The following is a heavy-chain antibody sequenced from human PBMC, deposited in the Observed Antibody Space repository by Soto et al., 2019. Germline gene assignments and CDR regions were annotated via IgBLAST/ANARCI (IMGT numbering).Heavy chain of an antibody. CDR1: GFIFSSYG. CDR3: AKDYCTNGVCYVDY. CDR2: ISGSGGST. J-gene: IGHJ4*02. Sequence: EVQLLESGGGLVQPGGSLRLSCAASGFIFSSYGMSWVRQAPGKGLEWVSGISGSGGSTYYADSVKGRFTISRDNSKKKQYLQMNRLRAEDTAVNYCAKDYCTNGVCYVDYWGQGTLVTVSS. V-gene: IGHV3-23*01. D-gene: IGHD2-8*01.